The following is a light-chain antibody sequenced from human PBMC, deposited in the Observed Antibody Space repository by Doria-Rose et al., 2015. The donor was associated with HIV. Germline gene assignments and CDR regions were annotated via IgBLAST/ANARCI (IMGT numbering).Light chain of an antibody. Sequence: DIRVTQSPESLGMSLGERATLNCKSNQSLLYTSKNYLAWYQQKPGQPPKLLIYWASTRQSRVPARFSGSGSGTDFTLTISSLEAEDVAVYYCQQYYGTPSFGPGTTADIK. V-gene: IGKV4-1*01. CDR1: QSLLYTSKNY. CDR3: QQYYGTPS. J-gene: IGKJ3*01. CDR2: WAS.